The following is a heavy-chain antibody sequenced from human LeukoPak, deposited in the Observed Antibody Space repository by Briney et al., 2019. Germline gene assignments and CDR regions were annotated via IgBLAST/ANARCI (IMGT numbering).Heavy chain of an antibody. Sequence: PSETLSLTCTVSGGSISSSSYYWGWIRQPPGKGLEWIGSIYYSGSTYYNPSLESRVTISVDTSKNQFSLKLSSVTAADTAVYYCARMTGYCSSTSCRIYYYYGMDVWGQGTTVTVSS. D-gene: IGHD2-2*01. J-gene: IGHJ6*02. V-gene: IGHV4-39*01. CDR3: ARMTGYCSSTSCRIYYYYGMDV. CDR2: IYYSGST. CDR1: GGSISSSSYY.